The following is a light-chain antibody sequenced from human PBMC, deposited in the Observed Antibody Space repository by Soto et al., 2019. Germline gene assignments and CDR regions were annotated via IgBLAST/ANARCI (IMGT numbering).Light chain of an antibody. Sequence: DIQMTQSPSSLSASVGDRVTITCRASQSIRNYLNWYQQKPGKASKLLIYAASSLQSGVPSRFSGSGSGTDFTLTFSSLQPEDFATYYYQQSYSAPYTFGQGTNLEIK. V-gene: IGKV1-39*01. J-gene: IGKJ2*01. CDR2: AAS. CDR1: QSIRNY. CDR3: QQSYSAPYT.